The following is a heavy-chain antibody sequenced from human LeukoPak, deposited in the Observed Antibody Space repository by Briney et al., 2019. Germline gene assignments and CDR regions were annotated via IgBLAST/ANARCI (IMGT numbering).Heavy chain of an antibody. Sequence: GASVKVSCKASGYTFTSYGFSWVRQAPGQGLEWMGWISAYNGNTNYAQKLQGRVTMTTDTSTSTDYMELRSLRPDDTALYYCARTGCSSTSCYYFGAFDIWGQGTMVTVSS. CDR1: GYTFTSYG. V-gene: IGHV1-18*01. CDR3: ARTGCSSTSCYYFGAFDI. J-gene: IGHJ3*02. CDR2: ISAYNGNT. D-gene: IGHD2-2*01.